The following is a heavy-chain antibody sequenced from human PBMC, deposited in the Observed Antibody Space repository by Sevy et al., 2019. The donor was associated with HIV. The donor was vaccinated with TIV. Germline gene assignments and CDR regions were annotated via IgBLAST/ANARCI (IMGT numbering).Heavy chain of an antibody. V-gene: IGHV3-21*01. J-gene: IGHJ3*02. Sequence: GGSLRLSCAASGFTFSSYSMNWVRQAPGKGLEWVSSISSSSSYIYYADSVKGRFTISRDNAKNSLYLQMNSLRAEDKAVYYCARDPGVGFDWLLSDAFDIWGQGTMVTVSS. CDR3: ARDPGVGFDWLLSDAFDI. D-gene: IGHD3-9*01. CDR2: ISSSSSYI. CDR1: GFTFSSYS.